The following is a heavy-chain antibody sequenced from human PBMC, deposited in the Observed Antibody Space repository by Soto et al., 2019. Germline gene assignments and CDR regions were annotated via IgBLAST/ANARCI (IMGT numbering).Heavy chain of an antibody. D-gene: IGHD6-19*01. CDR2: ISGSGGST. V-gene: IGHV3-23*01. Sequence: GGSLRLSCAASGFTFSSYAMSWVRQAPGKGLEWVSAISGSGGSTYYADSVKGRFTISRDNSKNTLYLQMNSLRAEDTAVYYCAKATLLPGIAVTYQGAFDIWGQGTMVTVSS. J-gene: IGHJ3*02. CDR1: GFTFSSYA. CDR3: AKATLLPGIAVTYQGAFDI.